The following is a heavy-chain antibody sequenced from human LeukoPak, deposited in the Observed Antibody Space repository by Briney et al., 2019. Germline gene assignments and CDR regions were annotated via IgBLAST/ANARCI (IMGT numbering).Heavy chain of an antibody. D-gene: IGHD4-23*01. V-gene: IGHV3-74*01. CDR3: ARGARRGDDYGGFFDY. J-gene: IGHJ4*02. Sequence: GGSLRLSCAASGFTFDDYTMHWVRQPPGKGLVWVPRINTDGSFTSYADSVKGRFTISRDNAKNTLYLQMNSLRAEDTAVYYCARGARRGDDYGGFFDYWGQGTLVTVSS. CDR2: INTDGSFT. CDR1: GFTFDDYT.